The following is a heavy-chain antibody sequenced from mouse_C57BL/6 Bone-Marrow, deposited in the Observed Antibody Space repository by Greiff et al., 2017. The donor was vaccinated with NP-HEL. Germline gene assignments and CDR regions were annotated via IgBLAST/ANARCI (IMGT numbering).Heavy chain of an antibody. CDR2: IYPGSGST. J-gene: IGHJ3*01. D-gene: IGHD1-1*02. Sequence: VKLKQPGAELVKPGASVKMSCKASGYTFTSYWITWVKQRPGQGLEWIGDIYPGSGSTNYNEKFKSKATLTVDTSSSTAYMQLSSLTSEDSAVYYCAKGHGRDWGQGTLVTVSA. CDR3: AKGHGRD. V-gene: IGHV1-55*01. CDR1: GYTFTSYW.